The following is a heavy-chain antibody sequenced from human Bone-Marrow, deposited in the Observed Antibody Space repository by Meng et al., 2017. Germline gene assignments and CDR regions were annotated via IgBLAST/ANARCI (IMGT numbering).Heavy chain of an antibody. D-gene: IGHD6-25*01. J-gene: IGHJ4*01. CDR3: ARDEDISAAGKLFGDY. CDR2: INPKSGDT. CDR1: GYNFPDYY. Sequence: ASVKVSCKPSGYNFPDYYIHWVRRAPEQGLEWMGRINPKSGDTHYAQKFQARVTMTGDTSISTAYMELSGLRSDDTAMYYCARDEDISAAGKLFGDYWGQGNLV. V-gene: IGHV1-2*06.